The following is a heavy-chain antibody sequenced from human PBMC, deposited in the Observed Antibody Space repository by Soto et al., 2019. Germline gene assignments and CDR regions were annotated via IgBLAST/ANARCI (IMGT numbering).Heavy chain of an antibody. V-gene: IGHV4-59*12. D-gene: IGHD6-19*01. J-gene: IGHJ6*02. CDR2: IYYSGST. Sequence: SETLSLTCTVSGGSISSYYWSWIRQPPGKGLEWIGYIYYSGSTNYNPSLKSRVTISVDTSKNQFSLKLSSVTAADTAVYYCAKEEVEAVAGTPNYGMDVWGQGTTVTVSS. CDR1: GGSISSYY. CDR3: AKEEVEAVAGTPNYGMDV.